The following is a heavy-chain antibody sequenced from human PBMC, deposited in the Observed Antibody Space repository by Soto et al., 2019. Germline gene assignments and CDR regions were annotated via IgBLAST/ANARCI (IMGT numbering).Heavy chain of an antibody. V-gene: IGHV4-34*01. Sequence: SETLSLTCAVYGGSFSGYYWSWIRQPPGKGLEWIGEINHSGSTNYNPSLKSRVTISVDTSKNQFSLKLSSVTAADTAVYYCAGARANYDFWSGYLSPSEGFDYWGQGTLVTVSS. J-gene: IGHJ4*02. CDR2: INHSGST. CDR1: GGSFSGYY. CDR3: AGARANYDFWSGYLSPSEGFDY. D-gene: IGHD3-3*01.